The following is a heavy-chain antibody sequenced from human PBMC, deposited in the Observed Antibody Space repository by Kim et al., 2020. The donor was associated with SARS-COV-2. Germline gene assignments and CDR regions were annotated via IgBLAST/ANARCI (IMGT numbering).Heavy chain of an antibody. CDR3: ARPMLVYYDSSGYYWRGKTNWFDP. CDR1: GFTFSSYA. Sequence: GGSLRLSCAASGFTFSSYAMHWVRQAPGKGLEWVAVISYDVSNKYYADSVKGRFTISRDNSKNTLYLQMNSLRAEDTAVYYCARPMLVYYDSSGYYWRGKTNWFDPWGQGTLVTVSS. J-gene: IGHJ5*02. CDR2: ISYDVSNK. D-gene: IGHD3-22*01. V-gene: IGHV3-30*04.